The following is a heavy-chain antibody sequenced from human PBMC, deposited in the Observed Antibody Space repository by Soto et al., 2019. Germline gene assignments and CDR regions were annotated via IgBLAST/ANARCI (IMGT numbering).Heavy chain of an antibody. J-gene: IGHJ4*02. CDR2: ISYDGSNK. V-gene: IGHV3-30*18. D-gene: IGHD3-10*01. CDR3: AKGGPMVWGPRGYFDY. CDR1: GFTFSSYG. Sequence: QVQLVESGGGVVQPGRSLRLSCAASGFTFSSYGMHWVRQAPGKGLEWVAVISYDGSNKYYADSVKGRFTISRDNSKNTLYLQMYSLRAEDTAVYYCAKGGPMVWGPRGYFDYWGQGTLVTVSS.